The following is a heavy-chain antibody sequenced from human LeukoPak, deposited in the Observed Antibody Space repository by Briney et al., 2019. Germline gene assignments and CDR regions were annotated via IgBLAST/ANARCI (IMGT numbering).Heavy chain of an antibody. Sequence: SDTLSLTCAVSGYSISSGYYWGWIRQPPGEGLEWIGAISNSGDTYYKPSLKSRLIISLDTFKNHFPLSLISVTAADTAVYYCARAPGSGWSDWGRGTLVTVSS. CDR1: GYSISSGYY. CDR3: ARAPGSGWSD. D-gene: IGHD6-19*01. J-gene: IGHJ4*02. V-gene: IGHV4-38-2*01. CDR2: ISNSGDT.